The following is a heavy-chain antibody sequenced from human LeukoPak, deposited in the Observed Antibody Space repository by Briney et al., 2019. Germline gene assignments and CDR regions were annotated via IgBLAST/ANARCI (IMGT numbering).Heavy chain of an antibody. CDR1: GYTFTGYY. CDR3: ARDCSGGSCYYNMDY. CDR2: INPNSGGT. D-gene: IGHD2-15*01. Sequence: ASVKGSCKASGYTFTGYYMHWVRQAPGQGLEWMGWINPNSGGTNYAQKFQGRVTMTRDTSISTAYMELSRLRSDDTAVYYCARDCSGGSCYYNMDYWGQGTLVTVSS. V-gene: IGHV1-2*02. J-gene: IGHJ4*02.